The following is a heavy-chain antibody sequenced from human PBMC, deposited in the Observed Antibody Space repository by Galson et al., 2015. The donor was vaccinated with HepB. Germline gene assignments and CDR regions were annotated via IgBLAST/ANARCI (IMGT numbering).Heavy chain of an antibody. V-gene: IGHV1-69*13. Sequence: SVKVSCKASGGTFSSYAISWVRQAPGQGLEWMGGIIPIFGTTNYAQKFQGRVTITADESTSTAYMELSSLRSEDTAVYYCARESSSGSIPFFDYWGQGTLVTVSS. CDR2: IIPIFGTT. J-gene: IGHJ4*02. D-gene: IGHD6-19*01. CDR1: GGTFSSYA. CDR3: ARESSSGSIPFFDY.